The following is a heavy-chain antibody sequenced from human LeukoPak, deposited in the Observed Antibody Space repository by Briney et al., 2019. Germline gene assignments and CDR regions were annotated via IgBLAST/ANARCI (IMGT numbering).Heavy chain of an antibody. J-gene: IGHJ4*02. V-gene: IGHV3-30*02. CDR1: RFTFSNYG. CDR2: IRFDGSNK. CDR3: AKKGSSSWYHFDY. Sequence: PGGSLRLSCAASRFTFSNYGMHWVRQAPGKGLELVAFIRFDGSNKNYADSVKGRFTISRDNSKNTLYLQMNSLRAEDTAVYYCAKKGSSSWYHFDYWGQGTLVTVSS. D-gene: IGHD6-13*01.